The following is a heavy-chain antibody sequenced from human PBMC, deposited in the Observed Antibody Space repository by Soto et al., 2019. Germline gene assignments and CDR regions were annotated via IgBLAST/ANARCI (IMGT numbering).Heavy chain of an antibody. CDR2: ISGSGGST. CDR1: GFTFSSFA. CDR3: ARGFCAAKGSPPDF. Sequence: AGSLRLSCAASGFTFSSFAMSWVRQAPGKGLDWVSAISGSGGSTYSADSVNGRFTSSRDNSKNTRYRQMSSLRAEATAIYDCARGFCAAKGSPPDFWGQGSLVNVSS. J-gene: IGHJ4*02. V-gene: IGHV3-23*01. D-gene: IGHD2-15*01.